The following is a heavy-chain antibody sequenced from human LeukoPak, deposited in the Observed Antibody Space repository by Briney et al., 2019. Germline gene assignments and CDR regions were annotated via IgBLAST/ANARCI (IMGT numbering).Heavy chain of an antibody. V-gene: IGHV4-39*07. J-gene: IGHJ6*03. CDR1: GGSISSSSYY. Sequence: PSETLSLTCTVSGGSISSSSYYWGWIRQPPGKGLEWIGSIYYSGSTYYNPSLKSRVTISVDTSKNQFSLKLSSVTAADTAVYYCARDLGENFWSGYTYYYYYMDVWGKGTTVTVSS. CDR3: ARDLGENFWSGYTYYYYYMDV. CDR2: IYYSGST. D-gene: IGHD3-3*01.